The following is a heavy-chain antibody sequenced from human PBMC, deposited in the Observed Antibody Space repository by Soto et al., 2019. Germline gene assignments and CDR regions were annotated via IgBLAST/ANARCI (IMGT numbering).Heavy chain of an antibody. V-gene: IGHV3-73*01. CDR3: TRERVDFWSGYYTGIYYYMDV. Sequence: EVQLVESGGGLVQPGGSLKLSCAASGFTFSGSAMHWVRQASGKGLEWVGRIRSKANSYATAYAASVKGRFTISRDDSKNRAYLQMNSLKTEDTAVYYCTRERVDFWSGYYTGIYYYMDVWGKGTTVTVSS. D-gene: IGHD3-3*01. J-gene: IGHJ6*03. CDR2: IRSKANSYAT. CDR1: GFTFSGSA.